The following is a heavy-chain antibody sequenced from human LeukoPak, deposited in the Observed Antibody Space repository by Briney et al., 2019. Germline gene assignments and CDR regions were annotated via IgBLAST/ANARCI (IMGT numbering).Heavy chain of an antibody. CDR3: AKVNYYCTSATCSDFYYYAMDV. CDR2: ISYDGSDK. D-gene: IGHD2-2*01. V-gene: IGHV3-30*18. J-gene: IGHJ6*02. CDR1: GFTFSTYG. Sequence: GGSLRLSCAVPGFTFSTYGMHWVRQAPGKGLDWVAVISYDGSDKYYADSVKDRFTISRDNSKNTLYLQMNSLRPEDTAVYYCAKVNYYCTSATCSDFYYYAMDVWGQGTTVTVSS.